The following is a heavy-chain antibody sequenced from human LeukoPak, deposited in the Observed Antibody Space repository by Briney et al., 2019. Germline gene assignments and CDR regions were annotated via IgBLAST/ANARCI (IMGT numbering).Heavy chain of an antibody. D-gene: IGHD1-26*01. J-gene: IGHJ4*02. Sequence: GGSLRLSCATSGFTFGIHYMSWVRQAPGRGPEWISYISGNGGDIAYADSVKGRFTISRDNAKSFLYLQMNSLRVEDTAVYYCAREIVGATKGFDYWGQGTLVTVSS. CDR1: GFTFGIHY. CDR2: ISGNGGDI. V-gene: IGHV3-11*01. CDR3: AREIVGATKGFDY.